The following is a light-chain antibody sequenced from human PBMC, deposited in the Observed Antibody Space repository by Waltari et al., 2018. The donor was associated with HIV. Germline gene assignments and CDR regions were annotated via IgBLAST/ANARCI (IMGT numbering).Light chain of an antibody. CDR2: DAS. V-gene: IGKV3-11*01. J-gene: IGKJ4*01. Sequence: DIVLTQSPATPSLSPGARATLSCRASQSVSNSLIWYQQKPGQAPRLLIYDASNRATGVPARFSGSGSGTDFTLTISSLEPEDFAVYYCQQRSNWPPITFGGGTKVEIK. CDR3: QQRSNWPPIT. CDR1: QSVSNS.